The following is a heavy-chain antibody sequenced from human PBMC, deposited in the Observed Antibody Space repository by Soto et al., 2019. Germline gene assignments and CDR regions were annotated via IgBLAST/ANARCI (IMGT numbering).Heavy chain of an antibody. J-gene: IGHJ5*02. CDR3: ARDSMGMGFGLNWFDP. D-gene: IGHD3-10*01. CDR1: GFTFSSYA. V-gene: IGHV3-30-3*01. Sequence: QVQLVESGGGVVQPGRSLRLSCAASGFTFSSYAMHWVRQAPGKGLEWVAVISYDGSKKYYADSVKGRFTISRDNSKNTLYLQMNSLRAEDTAVYYCARDSMGMGFGLNWFDPWGQGTLVTVSS. CDR2: ISYDGSKK.